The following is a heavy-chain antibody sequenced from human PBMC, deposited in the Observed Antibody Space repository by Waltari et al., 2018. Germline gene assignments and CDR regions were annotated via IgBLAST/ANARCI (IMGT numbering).Heavy chain of an antibody. CDR3: ARRGGSGSYYYYGMDV. Sequence: QVQLQQWGAGLLKPSETLSLTCAVYVGSFRGYSWSWIRHPPGKGLEWIGEINHSGSTNYNPFLKSRVTISVDTSKNQFSLKLSSVTAADTAVYYCARRGGSGSYYYYGMDVWGQGTTVTVSS. J-gene: IGHJ6*02. V-gene: IGHV4-34*01. CDR2: INHSGST. CDR1: VGSFRGYS. D-gene: IGHD3-10*01.